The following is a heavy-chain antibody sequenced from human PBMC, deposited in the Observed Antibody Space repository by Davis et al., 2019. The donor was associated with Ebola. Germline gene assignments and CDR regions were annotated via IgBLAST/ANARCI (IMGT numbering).Heavy chain of an antibody. V-gene: IGHV1-18*04. D-gene: IGHD3-22*01. CDR1: GYTFTTYG. CDR3: AREGHYYDSSGYYFYYYYGMDV. J-gene: IGHJ6*02. Sequence: ASVKVSCKTSGYTFTTYGISWVRQAPGQGLEWMGWISAYIGNTNYAQKFQGRVTMTTDTSTSTAYMELRSLRSEDTAVYYCAREGHYYDSSGYYFYYYYGMDVWGQGTTVTVSS. CDR2: ISAYIGNT.